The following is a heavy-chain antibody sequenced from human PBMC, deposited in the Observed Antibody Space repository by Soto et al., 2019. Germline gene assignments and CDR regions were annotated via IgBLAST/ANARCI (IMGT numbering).Heavy chain of an antibody. CDR3: ARAPYSSRWGNSQDDP. Sequence: GGSLRLSGVVSGFGFSDYYISWVRQAPWKGLEWIAHISGGDVFTNYAASVRGRFTISRDNAKRSLHLQMNSLRADDTAVYYCARAPYSSRWGNSQDDPWGQGTLVTVSS. J-gene: IGHJ5*02. CDR2: ISGGDVFT. D-gene: IGHD6-13*01. CDR1: GFGFSDYY. V-gene: IGHV3-11*06.